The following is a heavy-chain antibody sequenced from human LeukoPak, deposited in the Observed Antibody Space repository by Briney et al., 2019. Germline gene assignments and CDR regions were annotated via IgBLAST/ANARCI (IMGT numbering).Heavy chain of an antibody. CDR2: VKQDGSET. J-gene: IGHJ6*02. CDR3: ARVGPPYAMDV. Sequence: GGSLRLSCVASGFTFGTYWMGWVRQAPGKGLEWVANVKQDGSETYYGDSVKGRFTISKDNARNSLYLQMNSLRVDDTAVYYCARVGPPYAMDVWGQGTTVTVSS. V-gene: IGHV3-7*04. CDR1: GFTFGTYW.